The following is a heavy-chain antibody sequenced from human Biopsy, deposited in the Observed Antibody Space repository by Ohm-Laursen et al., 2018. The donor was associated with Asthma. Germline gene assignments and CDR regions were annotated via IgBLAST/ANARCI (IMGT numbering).Heavy chain of an antibody. V-gene: IGHV1-69*13. CDR2: INSVFGTT. D-gene: IGHD2-2*01. Sequence: GASETVSCKSLGGTFNTYVIGWVRQAPGQGLEWMGGINSVFGTTTYPQKFQDRVTITADDSTSTVYMELSSLRSEDTAVYYCARKAGSCISRTCYSLDFWGQGTLVIVSS. J-gene: IGHJ4*02. CDR1: GGTFNTYV. CDR3: ARKAGSCISRTCYSLDF.